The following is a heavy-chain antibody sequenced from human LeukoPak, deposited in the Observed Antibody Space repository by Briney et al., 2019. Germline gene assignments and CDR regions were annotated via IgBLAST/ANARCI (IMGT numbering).Heavy chain of an antibody. CDR1: GFTFSSYS. D-gene: IGHD2-2*01. CDR3: ARDLLYCSSTSCYLDC. Sequence: PGGSLRLSCAASGFTFSSYSMNWVRQAPGKGLEWVSSISSSSSYIYYADSVKGRFTISRDNAKNSLYLQMNSLRAEDTAVYYCARDLLYCSSTSCYLDCWGQGTLVTVSS. V-gene: IGHV3-21*01. J-gene: IGHJ4*02. CDR2: ISSSSSYI.